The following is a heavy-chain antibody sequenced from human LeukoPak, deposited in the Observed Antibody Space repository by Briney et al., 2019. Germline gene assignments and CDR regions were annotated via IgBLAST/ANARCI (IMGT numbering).Heavy chain of an antibody. CDR1: GFTFSSYA. J-gene: IGHJ4*02. CDR3: ASARGSNYGSLGD. D-gene: IGHD5-18*01. V-gene: IGHV3-64D*09. CDR2: ISSSGGST. Sequence: PGGSLRLSCSASGFTFSSYAMHWVRQAPGKGLEYVSTISSSGGSTYYIDSVKGRFTISRDRSKNTLYLQMSSLRAEDTAVYYCASARGSNYGSLGDWGQGTLVTVSS.